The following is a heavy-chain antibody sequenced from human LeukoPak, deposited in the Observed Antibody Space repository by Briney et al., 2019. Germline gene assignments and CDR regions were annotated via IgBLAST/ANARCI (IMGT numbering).Heavy chain of an antibody. J-gene: IGHJ4*02. CDR1: GYTFTGYH. CDR2: INTNSGGT. D-gene: IGHD2-2*01. CDR3: ARANALYCSSTACLFDH. V-gene: IGHV1-2*04. Sequence: ASVTDSRMASGYTFTGYHMHSVRPAPGQGREWVGWINTNSGGTYSAQKFQGWVTMTRDTSISTAYMELSRLTSDDTAVYYCARANALYCSSTACLFDHWGQGTLVTVSS.